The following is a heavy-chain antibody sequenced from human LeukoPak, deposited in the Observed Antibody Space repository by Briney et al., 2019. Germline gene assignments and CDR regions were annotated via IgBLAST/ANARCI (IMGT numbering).Heavy chain of an antibody. J-gene: IGHJ4*02. CDR3: ARETPRRGETRDGYR. V-gene: IGHV3-7*01. Sequence: GGSLRLSCAASGFTFSNFWMNWVRQAPGKGLECLANIKQDGSETYYADSVKGRFTISRDNAKNSLYLQMNSLRAEDTAVYYCARETPRRGETRDGYRWGQGTLVTVSS. CDR1: GFTFSNFW. CDR2: IKQDGSET. D-gene: IGHD5-24*01.